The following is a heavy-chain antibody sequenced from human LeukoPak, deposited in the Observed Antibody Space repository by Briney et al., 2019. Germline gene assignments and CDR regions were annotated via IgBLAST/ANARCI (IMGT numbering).Heavy chain of an antibody. CDR2: ISSSSSYI. Sequence: GGSLRLSCAASGFTFSSYSMNWVRQAPGKGLEWVSSISSSSSYIYYADSVKGRFTISRDNAKNSLYLQMNSLRAEDTAVYYCARGCSGGSCYWYYWGQGTLVTVSS. D-gene: IGHD2-15*01. CDR1: GFTFSSYS. J-gene: IGHJ4*02. V-gene: IGHV3-21*01. CDR3: ARGCSGGSCYWYY.